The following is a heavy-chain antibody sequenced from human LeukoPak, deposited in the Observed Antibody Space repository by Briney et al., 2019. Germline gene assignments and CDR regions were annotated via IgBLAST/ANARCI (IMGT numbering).Heavy chain of an antibody. CDR3: ASYDILTGFDY. CDR2: IYYSGST. CDR1: GGSISSYY. D-gene: IGHD3-9*01. J-gene: IGHJ4*02. Sequence: SETLSLTCTVSGGSISSYYWSWIRQPPGKGLEWIGYIYYSGSTNYNPSLKSRVTISVDTSKNQFSLKLSSVTAADTAVYYCASYDILTGFDYWGQGTLVTVST. V-gene: IGHV4-59*01.